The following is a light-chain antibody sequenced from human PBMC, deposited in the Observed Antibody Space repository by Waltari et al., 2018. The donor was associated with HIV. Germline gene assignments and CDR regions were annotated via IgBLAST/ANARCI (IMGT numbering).Light chain of an antibody. J-gene: IGLJ2*01. CDR2: DNN. CDR3: ATWDIRLSGVI. Sequence: QSALTQPPSVSAAPGKKVTIACDGSSSNIGNNYDSWYQIVPGTAPKLLIYDNNKPLSGISDRFSASKSGTSGTLGITGLQTGDEADYYCATWDIRLSGVIFGGGTKLTVL. V-gene: IGLV1-51*01. CDR1: SSNIGNNY.